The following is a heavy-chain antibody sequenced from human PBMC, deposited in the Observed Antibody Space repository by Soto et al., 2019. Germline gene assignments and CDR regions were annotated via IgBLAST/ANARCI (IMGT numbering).Heavy chain of an antibody. V-gene: IGHV3-21*01. CDR1: GFTFSSYA. J-gene: IGHJ4*02. D-gene: IGHD3-10*01. CDR3: ARDRYYYGSEKGY. CDR2: ISSSRSYI. Sequence: GGSLRLSCAASGFTFSSYAMNWVRQAPGKGLEWVSSISSSRSYIYYADSVKGRFIISRDNAKNSLYLQMNSLIAEDTAVYYCARDRYYYGSEKGYWGQGTLVTVSS.